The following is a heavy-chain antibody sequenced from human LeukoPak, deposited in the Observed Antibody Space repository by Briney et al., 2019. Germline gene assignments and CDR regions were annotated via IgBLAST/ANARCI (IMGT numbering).Heavy chain of an antibody. V-gene: IGHV3-48*01. D-gene: IGHD2-2*03. CDR3: ARGPLGIVVVPAAPA. Sequence: PGGSLRLSCAASGFTFSSYSMNWVRQAPGKGLEWVSYISSSSSTIYYADSVKGRFTISRDNAKNSLYLQMNSLRAEDTAVYYCARGPLGIVVVPAAPAWGQGALVTVSS. CDR2: ISSSSSTI. J-gene: IGHJ5*02. CDR1: GFTFSSYS.